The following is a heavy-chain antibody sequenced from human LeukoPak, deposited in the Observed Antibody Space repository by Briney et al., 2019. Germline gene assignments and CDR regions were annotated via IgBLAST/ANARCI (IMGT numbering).Heavy chain of an antibody. CDR2: INPNSGGT. V-gene: IGHV1-2*02. J-gene: IGHJ6*02. CDR3: ARDHLPDWDPGRYYFYCMDV. CDR1: GYTSTGYY. D-gene: IGHD1-14*01. Sequence: ASVKISCKASGYTSTGYYMHWVRQAPGQGVEWMGWINPNSGGTNYAQKFQGRVTMIRDTSTSTAYMQLSRLRSDDTAVYYCARDHLPDWDPGRYYFYCMDVWGQGTKVTVSS.